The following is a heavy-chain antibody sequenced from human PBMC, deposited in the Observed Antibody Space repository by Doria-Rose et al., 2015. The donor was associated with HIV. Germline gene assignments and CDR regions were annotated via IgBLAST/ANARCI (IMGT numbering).Heavy chain of an antibody. J-gene: IGHJ4*02. CDR2: IFSDDER. D-gene: IGHD6-13*01. CDR3: ARIKSSRWYHKYYFDS. V-gene: IGHV2-26*01. Sequence: QITLKESGPVLVKPTETLTLTCTVSGVSLSSPGMGVSWIRQPPGKALEWLANIFSDDERSYKTSLKSRLTIPRGTSKSQVVLTMTDMDPVDTATYYCARIKSSRWYHKYYFDSWGQGTLVIVSA. CDR1: GVSLSSPGMG.